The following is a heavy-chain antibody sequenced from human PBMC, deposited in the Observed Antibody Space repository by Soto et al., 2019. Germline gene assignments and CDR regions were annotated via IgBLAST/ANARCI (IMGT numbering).Heavy chain of an antibody. CDR1: GFTFSSYA. J-gene: IGHJ4*02. D-gene: IGHD3-9*01. CDR3: AKDRAPVDHSPHDQPSPFDY. CDR2: ISGSGGST. Sequence: PGGSLRLSCAASGFTFSSYAMSWVRQAPGKGLEWVSAISGSGGSTYYADSVKGRFTISRDNSKNTLYLQMNSLRAEDTAVYYCAKDRAPVDHSPHDQPSPFDYWGQGTLVTVSS. V-gene: IGHV3-23*01.